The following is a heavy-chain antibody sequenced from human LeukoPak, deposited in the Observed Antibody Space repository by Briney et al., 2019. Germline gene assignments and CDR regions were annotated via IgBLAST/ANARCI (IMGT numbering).Heavy chain of an antibody. CDR2: ISYSGST. CDR3: ARHRVPAAATSFDY. Sequence: SETLSLTCTVSGGSISSYYWSWIRQPPGKGLEWIGYISYSGSTNYSPSLKSRVPISVDTSKNQFSLKLTSVTAADTAVYFCARHRVPAAATSFDYWGQGTLVTVSS. CDR1: GGSISSYY. V-gene: IGHV4-59*08. J-gene: IGHJ4*02. D-gene: IGHD6-13*01.